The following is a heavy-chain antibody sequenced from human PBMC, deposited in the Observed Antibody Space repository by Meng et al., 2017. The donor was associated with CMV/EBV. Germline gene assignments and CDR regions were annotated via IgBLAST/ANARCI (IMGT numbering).Heavy chain of an antibody. J-gene: IGHJ3*01. Sequence: SETLSLTCAVYGGSFSGYYWSWIRQPPGKGLEWIGEINHSGSTNYNPSLKSRVTISVDTSKNQFSLKLSSVTAADTAVYYCARGRGFGGWGQGTMVTVSS. CDR3: ARGRGFGG. D-gene: IGHD3-10*01. CDR2: INHSGST. CDR1: GGSFSGYY. V-gene: IGHV4-34*01.